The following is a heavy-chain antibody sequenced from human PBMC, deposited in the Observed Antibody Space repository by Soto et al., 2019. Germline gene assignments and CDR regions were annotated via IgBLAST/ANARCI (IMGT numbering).Heavy chain of an antibody. D-gene: IGHD1-26*01. V-gene: IGHV3-21*01. CDR2: ISSSSSYI. J-gene: IGHJ6*02. CDR1: GFTFSSYS. CDR3: AREGGSYFQGIYYYYYGMDV. Sequence: AGGSLRLSCAASGFTFSSYSMNWVRQAPGKGLEWVSSISSSSSYIYYADSVKGRFTISRDNAKNSLYLQMNSLRAEDTAVYYCAREGGSYFQGIYYYYYGMDVWGQGTTVTVSS.